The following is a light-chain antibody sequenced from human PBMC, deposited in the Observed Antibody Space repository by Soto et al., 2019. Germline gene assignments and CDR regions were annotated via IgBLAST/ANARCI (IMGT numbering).Light chain of an antibody. J-gene: IGKJ5*01. Sequence: ELVLTQSPSTLSLSPGDSATLSCRASQSVSSYLAWYQQKPGQAPRLLIYDASNRATGIPARFSGSGSGTDFTLTISSLEPEDFAVYYCPQRSNWPITFGQGTRLEI. CDR3: PQRSNWPIT. V-gene: IGKV3-11*01. CDR1: QSVSSY. CDR2: DAS.